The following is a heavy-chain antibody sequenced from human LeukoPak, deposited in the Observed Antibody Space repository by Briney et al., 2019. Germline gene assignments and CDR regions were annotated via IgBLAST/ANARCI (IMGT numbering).Heavy chain of an antibody. D-gene: IGHD6-19*01. Sequence: GGSLRLSCAASGFTFSRYWMTWVRQAPGKGLEWVANIKEDGSEKNYVDSAMGRFTISRDIAKNSLYLQMNSLRAEDTAVYYCARGQWLISTFDYWGQGTLVTVSS. V-gene: IGHV3-7*01. J-gene: IGHJ4*02. CDR2: IKEDGSEK. CDR1: GFTFSRYW. CDR3: ARGQWLISTFDY.